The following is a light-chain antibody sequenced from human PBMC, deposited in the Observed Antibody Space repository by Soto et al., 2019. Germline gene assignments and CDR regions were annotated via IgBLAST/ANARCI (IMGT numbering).Light chain of an antibody. V-gene: IGKV3-15*01. Sequence: EIVMTQSPATLSVSPGERATLSCRASQSVSGNLAWYQQKPGQAPRRLIYAASTRATGIPARFSGSGSGTEFPLTISSLQSEEFAVYYCQQYNNWPPITFGPGTKVDIK. CDR2: AAS. J-gene: IGKJ3*01. CDR3: QQYNNWPPIT. CDR1: QSVSGN.